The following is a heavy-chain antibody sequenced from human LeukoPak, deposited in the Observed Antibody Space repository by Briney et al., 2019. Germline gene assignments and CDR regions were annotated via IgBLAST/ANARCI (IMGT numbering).Heavy chain of an antibody. CDR1: GYTFTSYY. CDR2: INPSGGST. D-gene: IGHD3-3*01. Sequence: ASVKVSCKASGYTFTSYYMHWVRQAPGQGLDWMGIINPSGGSTSYAQKFQGRVTMTRDTSTSTAYMEVRSLRSDDTAVYFCARVEGPSIFGVIDYWGQGTLVTISS. CDR3: ARVEGPSIFGVIDY. J-gene: IGHJ4*02. V-gene: IGHV1-46*01.